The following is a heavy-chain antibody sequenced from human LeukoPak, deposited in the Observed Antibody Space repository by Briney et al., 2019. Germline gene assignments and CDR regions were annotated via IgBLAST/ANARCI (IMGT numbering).Heavy chain of an antibody. J-gene: IGHJ6*04. V-gene: IGHV1-69*13. D-gene: IGHD4-23*01. CDR1: GGTFSSYA. Sequence: SVKVSCKASGGTFSSYAISWVRQAPGQGLEWMGGIIPIFGTANYAQKFQGRVTITADESTSTAYMELSSLRSEDTAVYYCARDGNDLAVGMDVWDKGTTVTVSS. CDR3: ARDGNDLAVGMDV. CDR2: IIPIFGTA.